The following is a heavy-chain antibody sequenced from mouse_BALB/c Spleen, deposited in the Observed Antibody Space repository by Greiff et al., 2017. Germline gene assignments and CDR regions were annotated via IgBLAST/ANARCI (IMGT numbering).Heavy chain of an antibody. CDR1: GDSITSGY. Sequence: EVQLVESGPSLVKPSQTLSLTCSVTGDSITSGYWNWIRKFPGNKLEYMGYISYSGSTYYTPSLKSRITIARDTSKNQYYLQLNSVTTEDTATYYCASAMIEDSMDYWGQGTTLTVSS. CDR2: ISYSGST. V-gene: IGHV3-8*02. D-gene: IGHD2-4*01. J-gene: IGHJ2*01. CDR3: ASAMIEDSMDY.